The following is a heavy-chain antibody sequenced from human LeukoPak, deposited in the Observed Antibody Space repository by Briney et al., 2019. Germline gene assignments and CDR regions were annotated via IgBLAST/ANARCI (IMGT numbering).Heavy chain of an antibody. J-gene: IGHJ6*03. CDR3: ARAVVAAAGAYYYYYYYMDV. CDR2: IYHSGST. Sequence: SETLSLTCAVYGGSFSGYYWSWVRQPPGKGLEWIGEIYHSGSTNYNPSLKSRVTISVDTSKNQFSLKLSSVTAADTAVYYCARAVVAAAGAYYYYYYYMDVWGKGTTVTVSS. D-gene: IGHD6-13*01. CDR1: GGSFSGYY. V-gene: IGHV4-34*01.